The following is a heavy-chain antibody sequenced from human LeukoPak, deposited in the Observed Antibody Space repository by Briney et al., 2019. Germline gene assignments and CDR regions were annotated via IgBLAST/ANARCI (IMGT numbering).Heavy chain of an antibody. CDR2: ISSSGRTI. V-gene: IGHV3-48*03. D-gene: IGHD6-13*01. J-gene: IGHJ4*02. CDR3: ARLAGSSWPGFDY. Sequence: GGSLRLSCAVSGFTFSSYEMNWVRQAPGKGVKWVSYISSSGRTIYYADSVKGRFTISRDNAKNSLYLQMNSLRAEDTAVYYCARLAGSSWPGFDYWGQGTLVTVSS. CDR1: GFTFSSYE.